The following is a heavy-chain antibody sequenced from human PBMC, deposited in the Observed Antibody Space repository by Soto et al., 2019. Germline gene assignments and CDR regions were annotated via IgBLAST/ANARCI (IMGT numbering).Heavy chain of an antibody. Sequence: SDTLSLTCAVSGASISSGGYSWSWIRQPPGKGLEWIGYIYHSGSTNYNPSLKSRVTISVDTSKNQFSLKLSSVTAADTAVYYCAREDRKNYYDSSGYYWGPGYWGQGTLVTVSS. J-gene: IGHJ4*02. CDR3: AREDRKNYYDSSGYYWGPGY. CDR1: GASISSGGYS. V-gene: IGHV4-30-2*01. D-gene: IGHD3-22*01. CDR2: IYHSGST.